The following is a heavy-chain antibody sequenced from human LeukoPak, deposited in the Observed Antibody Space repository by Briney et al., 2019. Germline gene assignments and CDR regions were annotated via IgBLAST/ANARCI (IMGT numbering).Heavy chain of an antibody. D-gene: IGHD3-10*01. V-gene: IGHV3-66*01. CDR3: AREKGGSGSYVYYGMDV. Sequence: GGSLRLSCAASGLTAGSNDMTWVRQAPGKGLECVSVIYSGGTTNYADSVKGRFIISRDNSKNTLYLQMNSLRAEDTAVYFCAREKGGSGSYVYYGMDVWGQGTTVTVSS. CDR2: IYSGGTT. J-gene: IGHJ6*02. CDR1: GLTAGSND.